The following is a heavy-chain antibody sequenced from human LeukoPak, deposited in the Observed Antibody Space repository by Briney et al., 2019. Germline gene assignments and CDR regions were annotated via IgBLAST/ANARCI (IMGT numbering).Heavy chain of an antibody. Sequence: GGSLRLSCAASGFTFSSYAMSWVRQAPGKGLQWVSTISGSGGSTYYADSVKGRFTISRDNSMNTLYLQMNSLRAEDTAVYYCARRPGLERYYFDYRGQGTLVTVSS. CDR1: GFTFSSYA. V-gene: IGHV3-23*01. J-gene: IGHJ4*02. D-gene: IGHD1-1*01. CDR2: ISGSGGST. CDR3: ARRPGLERYYFDY.